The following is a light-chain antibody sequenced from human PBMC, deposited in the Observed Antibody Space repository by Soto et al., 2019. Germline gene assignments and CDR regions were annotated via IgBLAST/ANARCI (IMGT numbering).Light chain of an antibody. J-gene: IGKJ1*01. CDR2: FAS. CDR1: QSISTY. CDR3: QQSYSTPWT. V-gene: IGKV1-39*01. Sequence: DIQMTQSPSSLSASVGDRVTITCRASQSISTYLNWYQQKPGKAPKLLIYFASSLQSGVPSRFSGGGSGTDFTLTISSLQPEDFATYYCQQSYSTPWTFGQGTKVEIK.